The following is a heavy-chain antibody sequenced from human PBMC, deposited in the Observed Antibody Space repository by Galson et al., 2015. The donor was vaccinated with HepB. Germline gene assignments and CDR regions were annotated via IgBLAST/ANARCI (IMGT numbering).Heavy chain of an antibody. J-gene: IGHJ6*03. V-gene: IGHV1-69*13. D-gene: IGHD3-16*01. CDR2: IIPIFGTA. CDR3: ATSLNYYYYYYMDV. CDR1: GGTFSSYA. Sequence: SVKVSCKASGGTFSSYAISWVRQAPGQGLEWMGGIIPIFGTANYAQKFQGRVTITADESTSTAYMELSSLRSEDTAVYYCATSLNYYYYYYMDVWGKGTTVTVSS.